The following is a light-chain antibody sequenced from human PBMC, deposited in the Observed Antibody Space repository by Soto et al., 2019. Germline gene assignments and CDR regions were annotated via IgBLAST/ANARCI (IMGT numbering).Light chain of an antibody. CDR3: QQYNNWPPLT. CDR2: AAS. Sequence: EIVMTQSPDTLSVSPGERATLSCRASQSVSSKLAWYQQQPGQAPRLLIYAASTRATGIPARFSGSGSGTEFTLTISSLQSEDFAVYYCQQYNNWPPLTFGGGTKVEIK. CDR1: QSVSSK. J-gene: IGKJ4*01. V-gene: IGKV3-15*01.